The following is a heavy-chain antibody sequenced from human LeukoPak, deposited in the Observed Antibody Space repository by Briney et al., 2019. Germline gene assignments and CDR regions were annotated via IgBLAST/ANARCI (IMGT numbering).Heavy chain of an antibody. Sequence: KTSETLSLTCTVSGGSISSFYWNWIRLPPGKGLELIGYIYYSGRTNYNPSLKSRVTISVDTSKNQFSLKLSSVTAADTAVYYCARDVPLSYYGSGSPPLPPFDYWGQGTLVTVSS. D-gene: IGHD3-10*01. CDR3: ARDVPLSYYGSGSPPLPPFDY. CDR1: GGSISSFY. CDR2: IYYSGRT. J-gene: IGHJ4*02. V-gene: IGHV4-59*12.